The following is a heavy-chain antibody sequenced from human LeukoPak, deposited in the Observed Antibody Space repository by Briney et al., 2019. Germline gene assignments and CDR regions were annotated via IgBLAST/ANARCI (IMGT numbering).Heavy chain of an antibody. D-gene: IGHD4-17*01. CDR2: IYYSGST. CDR1: GGSISSSSYY. CDR3: ARGDDYGDFTTGHMDV. V-gene: IGHV4-39*07. Sequence: NPSETLSLTCTVSGGSISSSSYYWGWIRQPPGKGLEWIGSIYYSGSTYYNPSLKSRVTISVDMSKNQFSLKLSSVTAADTAVYYCARGDDYGDFTTGHMDVWGKGTTVTISS. J-gene: IGHJ6*03.